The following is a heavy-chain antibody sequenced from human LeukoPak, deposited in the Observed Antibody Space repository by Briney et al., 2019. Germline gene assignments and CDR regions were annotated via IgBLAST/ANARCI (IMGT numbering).Heavy chain of an antibody. D-gene: IGHD3-22*01. J-gene: IGHJ4*02. CDR1: GFTFSSHS. CDR3: ARAYLGAYYYDSSGPWYFDY. Sequence: GGSLRLSCAASGFTFSSHSMNWVRQAPGKGLEWVSSISSSSSYIYYADSVKGRFTISRDNAENSLYLQMNSLRAEDTAVYYCARAYLGAYYYDSSGPWYFDYWGQGTLVTVSS. CDR2: ISSSSSYI. V-gene: IGHV3-21*01.